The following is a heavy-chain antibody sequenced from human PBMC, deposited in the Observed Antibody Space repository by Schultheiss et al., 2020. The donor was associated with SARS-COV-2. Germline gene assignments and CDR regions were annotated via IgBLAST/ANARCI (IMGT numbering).Heavy chain of an antibody. CDR1: GFTFSSYG. J-gene: IGHJ4*02. CDR3: AKDRGYYDSSGCLNY. D-gene: IGHD3-22*01. V-gene: IGHV3-30*18. CDR2: ISYDGSNK. Sequence: GESLKISCAASGFTFSSYGMHWVRQAPGKGLEWVAVISYDGSNKYYADSVKGRFTISRDNSKNTLYLQMNSLRAEDTAVYYCAKDRGYYDSSGCLNYWGQGTLVTVSS.